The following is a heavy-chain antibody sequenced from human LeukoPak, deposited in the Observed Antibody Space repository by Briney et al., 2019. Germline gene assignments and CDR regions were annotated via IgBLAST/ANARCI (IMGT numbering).Heavy chain of an antibody. D-gene: IGHD3-22*01. CDR2: ISSSSSYI. J-gene: IGHJ4*02. CDR3: ASSSHYYDSSGYPHDY. V-gene: IGHV3-21*01. CDR1: GFTFSSYS. Sequence: GGSLRLSCAASGFTFSSYSMNWVRQAPGKGLEWVSSISSSSSYIYYADLVKGRFTISRDNAKNSLYLQMNSLRAEDTAVYYCASSSHYYDSSGYPHDYWGQGTLVTVSS.